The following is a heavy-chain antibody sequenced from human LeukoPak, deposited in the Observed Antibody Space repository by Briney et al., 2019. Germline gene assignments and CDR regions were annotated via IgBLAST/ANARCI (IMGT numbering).Heavy chain of an antibody. Sequence: GGSLRLSCAASGFTFSSHGMHWVRQAPGKGLEWVAVIWYDGSNKYYADSVKGRFTISRDNSKNTLYLQMNSLRAEDTAVYYCAKGPRITIFGVVTTNFDYWGQRTLVTVSS. V-gene: IGHV3-33*06. CDR3: AKGPRITIFGVVTTNFDY. CDR1: GFTFSSHG. J-gene: IGHJ4*02. D-gene: IGHD3-3*01. CDR2: IWYDGSNK.